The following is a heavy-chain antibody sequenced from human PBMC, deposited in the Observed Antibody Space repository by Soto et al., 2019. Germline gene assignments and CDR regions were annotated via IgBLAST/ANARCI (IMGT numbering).Heavy chain of an antibody. CDR2: ILHSGNT. D-gene: IGHD6-19*01. CDR1: GGSITRNNHY. V-gene: IGHV4-39*01. J-gene: IGHJ4*02. Sequence: QLQLQESGPGLVKPSETLSLTCTVSGGSITRNNHYWGWIRQSPGKGLEWIGNILHSGNTNYKPSLKSRVTMSVETSKKQFSLKMNSVTAADTAVYYCARLGSSGWYQGSYFDYWGQGTLVTVSS. CDR3: ARLGSSGWYQGSYFDY.